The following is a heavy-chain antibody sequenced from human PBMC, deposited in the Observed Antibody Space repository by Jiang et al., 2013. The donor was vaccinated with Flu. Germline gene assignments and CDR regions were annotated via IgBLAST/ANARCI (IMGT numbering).Heavy chain of an antibody. CDR1: GGSIGTDYYV. D-gene: IGHD3-22*01. J-gene: IGHJ4*02. V-gene: IGHV4-39*07. Sequence: KPSETLSSPATVSGGSIGTDYYVLGLDPPAPGRGWNGLAVSIIVGPPTTNPSLKSRVTISVDTSRKQLSLRLTSVSAADTAVYYCARDSSAYPRVLDFWGQGTLVTVSS. CDR3: ARDSSAYPRVLDF. CDR2: SIIVGPP.